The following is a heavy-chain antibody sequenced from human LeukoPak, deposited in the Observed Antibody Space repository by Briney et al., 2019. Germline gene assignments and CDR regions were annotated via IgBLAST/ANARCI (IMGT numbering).Heavy chain of an antibody. CDR3: AKVGHCTSTSCYAFDI. J-gene: IGHJ3*02. V-gene: IGHV3-23*01. CDR2: ISGSGGST. D-gene: IGHD2-2*01. Sequence: GGSLRLSCAASGFTFSSYSMNWVRQAPGKGLEWVSVISGSGGSTFYTDSVKGRFTISRDNSKYTLYLQMNSLRAEDTAVYYCAKVGHCTSTSCYAFDIWGQGTMVTVSS. CDR1: GFTFSSYS.